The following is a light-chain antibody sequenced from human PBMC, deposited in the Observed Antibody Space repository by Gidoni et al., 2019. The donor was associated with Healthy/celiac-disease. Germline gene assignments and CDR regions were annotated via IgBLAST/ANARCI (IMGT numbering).Light chain of an antibody. J-gene: IGKJ1*01. CDR1: QSISSW. CDR3: QQYNSYSHWT. Sequence: DIQMTQSPSTLSASVGDRVTITCRASQSISSWLAWYQQKPGKAPKLLIYKSSSLESGVPSRFSCSGSGTEFTLTISSLQPDDFATYYCQQYNSYSHWTFGQGTKVEIK. V-gene: IGKV1-5*03. CDR2: KSS.